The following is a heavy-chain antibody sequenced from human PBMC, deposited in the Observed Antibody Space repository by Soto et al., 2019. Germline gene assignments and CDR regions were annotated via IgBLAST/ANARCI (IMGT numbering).Heavy chain of an antibody. J-gene: IGHJ3*02. CDR2: ISYDGSNK. CDR3: AREGGYCSSGSCYSFAFDI. CDR1: GLTFSSYA. V-gene: IGHV3-30-3*01. D-gene: IGHD2-15*01. Sequence: QVQLVESGGGVVQPGRSLRLSCAVSGLTFSSYAMHWVRQAPGKGLEWVAIISYDGSNKYYADSVKGRFTISRDNSKNTLYLQMNSLRAEDAAVYYCAREGGYCSSGSCYSFAFDIWGQGTVVTVS.